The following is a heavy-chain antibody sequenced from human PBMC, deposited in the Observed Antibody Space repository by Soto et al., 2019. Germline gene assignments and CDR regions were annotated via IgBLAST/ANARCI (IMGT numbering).Heavy chain of an antibody. V-gene: IGHV1-69*13. CDR1: GGTFSSYA. D-gene: IGHD3-3*01. Sequence: ASVKVSCKASGGTFSSYAISWVRQAPGQELERMGGIIPIFGTANYAQKFQGRVTITADESTSTAYMERSSLRSEDTAVYYCARGGFGVVTMGGAYYYGMGVWGQGTTVTVSS. J-gene: IGHJ6*02. CDR2: IIPIFGTA. CDR3: ARGGFGVVTMGGAYYYGMGV.